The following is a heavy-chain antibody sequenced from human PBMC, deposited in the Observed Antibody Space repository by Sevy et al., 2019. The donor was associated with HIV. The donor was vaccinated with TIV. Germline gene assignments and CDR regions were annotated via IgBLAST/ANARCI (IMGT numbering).Heavy chain of an antibody. J-gene: IGHJ6*02. CDR1: GYTFSSYG. CDR2: ISDYNGYT. D-gene: IGHD3-10*01. Sequence: ASVKVSCKASGYTFSSYGISWVRQAPGQGLEWMGWISDYNGYTNYAHKFQGRVTMSTETSTRTAYMELRSRRSDDTAGYFCAGEGYYYRSGTYRPPNYYGMDVWGQGTAVTVSS. V-gene: IGHV1-18*01. CDR3: AGEGYYYRSGTYRPPNYYGMDV.